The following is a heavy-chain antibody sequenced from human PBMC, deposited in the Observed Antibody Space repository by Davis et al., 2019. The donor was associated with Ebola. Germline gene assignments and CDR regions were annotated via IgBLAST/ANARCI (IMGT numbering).Heavy chain of an antibody. D-gene: IGHD5-12*01. CDR2: VRYDESNK. V-gene: IGHV3-30*02. CDR1: GFTFSSFG. Sequence: GGSLRLSCAASGFTFSSFGFHWVRQAPGKGLEWVAFVRYDESNKYYEDSVKGRFTISRDNSKNTVFLQMNSLRPEDTATYYCAVDHTYSFGLCEHWGHGTPVTVS. CDR3: AVDHTYSFGLCEH. J-gene: IGHJ4*03.